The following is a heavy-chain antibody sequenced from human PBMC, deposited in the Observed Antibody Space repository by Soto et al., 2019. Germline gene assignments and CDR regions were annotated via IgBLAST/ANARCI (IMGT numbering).Heavy chain of an antibody. V-gene: IGHV3-64D*06. CDR1: GFTFSNYA. Sequence: GGSLRLSCSASGFTFSNYAMHWVRQASGKGLEYVSGIVNNGGSTYYADSVKGRFTISRDNSKYTLYLQMSSLRAEDTAIYYCVRSGSSSPYYYFGLDVWGQGTTVTVSS. J-gene: IGHJ6*02. D-gene: IGHD2-2*01. CDR2: IVNNGGST. CDR3: VRSGSSSPYYYFGLDV.